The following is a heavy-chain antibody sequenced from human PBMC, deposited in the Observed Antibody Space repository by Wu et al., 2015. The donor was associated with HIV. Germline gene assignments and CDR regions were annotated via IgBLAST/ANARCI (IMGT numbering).Heavy chain of an antibody. CDR3: ARGSPPLSIAVAGTEDWYFDL. V-gene: IGHV1-69*12. Sequence: QVQLVQSGAEVKKPGSSVKVSCEASGGTFRVYAISWVRQAPGQGLEWMGGIIPSGGSTSYAQKFQGRVTLTADESTSTAYMELSSLRSEDTAVYYCARGSPPLSIAVAGTEDWYFDLWGRGTLVTVSS. D-gene: IGHD6-19*01. CDR1: GGTFRVYA. CDR2: IIPSGGST. J-gene: IGHJ2*01.